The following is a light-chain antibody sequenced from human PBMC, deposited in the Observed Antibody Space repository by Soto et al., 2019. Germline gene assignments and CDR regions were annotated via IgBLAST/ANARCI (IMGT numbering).Light chain of an antibody. CDR3: QYFVSPPIT. Sequence: EIVLTQSPGALSLSPGERATLSCRASQSVSSTYLAWYQQKPGQAPRLLIYGASSRATGIPDRFSGSGSGTDFSLTISRLEPEDFAVFYCQYFVSPPITFGHGTRLEIK. V-gene: IGKV3-20*01. CDR2: GAS. J-gene: IGKJ5*01. CDR1: QSVSSTY.